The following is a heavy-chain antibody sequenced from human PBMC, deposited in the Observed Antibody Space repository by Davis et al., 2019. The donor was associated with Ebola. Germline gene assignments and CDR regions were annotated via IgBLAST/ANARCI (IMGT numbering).Heavy chain of an antibody. CDR2: INPSGGST. V-gene: IGHV1-46*01. CDR1: AYTFTSYY. J-gene: IGHJ4*02. Sequence: ASAQISCKASAYTFTSYYMHWVRQAPGQGLEWMGIINPSGGSTSYAQKFQGRVTMTRDTSTSTVYMELSSLRSEDTAVYYCARAPRLYDSSGHQDYWGQGTLVTVSS. D-gene: IGHD3-22*01. CDR3: ARAPRLYDSSGHQDY.